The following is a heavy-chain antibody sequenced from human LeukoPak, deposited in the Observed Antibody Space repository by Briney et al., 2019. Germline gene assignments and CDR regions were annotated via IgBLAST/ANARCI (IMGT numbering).Heavy chain of an antibody. CDR1: GFTFSSYS. D-gene: IGHD1-26*01. CDR2: ISSSSSTI. V-gene: IGHV3-48*01. CDR3: ARGIVGAQGLSEYFQH. Sequence: GGSLRLSGAASGFTFSSYSMNWVRQAPGKGLEWVSYISSSSSTIYYADSVKGRFTISRDNAKNSLYLQMNSLRAEDTAVYYCARGIVGAQGLSEYFQHWGQGTLVTVSS. J-gene: IGHJ1*01.